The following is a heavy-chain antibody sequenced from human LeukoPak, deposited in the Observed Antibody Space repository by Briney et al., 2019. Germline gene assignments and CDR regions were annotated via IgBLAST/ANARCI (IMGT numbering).Heavy chain of an antibody. CDR2: ISISSSNI. D-gene: IGHD3-10*01. V-gene: IGHV3-11*06. J-gene: IGHJ6*02. Sequence: GGSLRLSCAASGFRASGYDLNWIRQAPGKGLEWIAYISISSSNIHYADSVRGRFTISRDNAKNSLYLQMNSLRAEDTAVYYCARAMADGSGTPGGYYYYGMDVWGQGTTVTVSS. CDR1: GFRASGYD. CDR3: ARAMADGSGTPGGYYYYGMDV.